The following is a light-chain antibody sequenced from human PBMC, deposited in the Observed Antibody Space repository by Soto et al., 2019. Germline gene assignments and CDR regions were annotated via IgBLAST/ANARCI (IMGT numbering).Light chain of an antibody. J-gene: IGLJ2*01. CDR2: SNN. V-gene: IGLV1-44*01. CDR1: SSNIGSNT. CDR3: AAWDDSLNGQGV. Sequence: QSVLTQPPSASGTPGQRVTISCSGSSSNIGSNTVNWYQQLPGTAPKLLIYSNNQRPLGVPDRFSGSKSGTSASLAISGLQSEDEADYYCAAWDDSLNGQGVFGGGTQLTVL.